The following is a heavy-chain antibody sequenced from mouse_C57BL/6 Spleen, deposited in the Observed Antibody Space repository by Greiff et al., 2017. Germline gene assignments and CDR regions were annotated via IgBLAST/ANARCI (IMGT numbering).Heavy chain of an antibody. CDR1: GYTFTSYW. Sequence: QVQLQQPGAELVKPGASVKMSCKASGYTFTSYWITWVKQRPGQGLEWIGDIYPGSGSTNYNEKFKSKATLTVVTSSSSAYVQRSSLTSEDSAVYYRASSRDMYYDMDYWGQGTSVTVSS. CDR3: ASSRDMYYDMDY. V-gene: IGHV1-55*01. D-gene: IGHD2-13*01. CDR2: IYPGSGST. J-gene: IGHJ4*01.